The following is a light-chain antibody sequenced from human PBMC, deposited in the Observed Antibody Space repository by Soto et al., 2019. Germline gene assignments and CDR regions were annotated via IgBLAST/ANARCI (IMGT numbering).Light chain of an antibody. CDR2: RNN. V-gene: IGLV1-47*01. Sequence: QSVLTQPPSASGTPGQRVTISCSGSSSNIGSNYVYWYQQLPGTAPKLLIYRNNQRPSGVPDRFSGSKSGTSASLAISGLRSEDEADYYCAAWDDSQRGVFGGGTKGTVL. CDR3: AAWDDSQRGV. CDR1: SSNIGSNY. J-gene: IGLJ3*02.